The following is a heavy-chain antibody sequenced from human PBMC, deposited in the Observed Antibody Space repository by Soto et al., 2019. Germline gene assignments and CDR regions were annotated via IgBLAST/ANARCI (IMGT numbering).Heavy chain of an antibody. J-gene: IGHJ5*02. V-gene: IGHV4-31*03. CDR1: GGSISSGDYY. Sequence: QGQLQESGPGLVKPSQTLSLTCTVSGGSISSGDYYWSWIRQHPGKGLEWIGYIYYSGSTYYNPSLKSGVTISVDTSKNQFSLKLSSVTAADTAVYYCARWWSGSRQGFDPWGQGTLVTVSS. CDR2: IYYSGST. CDR3: ARWWSGSRQGFDP. D-gene: IGHD3-3*01.